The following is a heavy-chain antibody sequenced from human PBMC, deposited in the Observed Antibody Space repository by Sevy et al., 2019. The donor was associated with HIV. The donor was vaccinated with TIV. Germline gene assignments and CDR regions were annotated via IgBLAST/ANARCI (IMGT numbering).Heavy chain of an antibody. D-gene: IGHD2-15*01. Sequence: GGSLRLSCAASGFTFSSDAMSWVRQAPGKGLEWVSAISGSGGRTYYADSVKGRFTISRDNSKNTLYLQMNSLRAEDTAVYYCAKSPPQCSRGTCSFDYWGQGTLVTVSS. CDR2: ISGSGGRT. CDR3: AKSPPQCSRGTCSFDY. V-gene: IGHV3-23*01. CDR1: GFTFSSDA. J-gene: IGHJ4*02.